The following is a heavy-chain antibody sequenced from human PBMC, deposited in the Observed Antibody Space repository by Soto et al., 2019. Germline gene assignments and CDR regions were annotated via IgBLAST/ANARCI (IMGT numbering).Heavy chain of an antibody. CDR2: ISGSGGST. CDR1: GFTFSSYA. V-gene: IGHV3-23*01. D-gene: IGHD6-6*01. CDR3: AKDLRWLRGSSSSPLDYYYYYGMDV. J-gene: IGHJ6*02. Sequence: GGSLRLSCAASGFTFSSYAMSWVRQAPGKGLEWVSAISGSGGSTYYADSVKGRFTISRDNSKNTLYLQMNSLRAKDTAVYYCAKDLRWLRGSSSSPLDYYYYYGMDVWGQGTTVTVSS.